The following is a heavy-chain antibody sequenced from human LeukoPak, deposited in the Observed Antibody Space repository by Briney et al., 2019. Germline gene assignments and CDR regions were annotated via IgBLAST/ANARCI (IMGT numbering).Heavy chain of an antibody. Sequence: GGSLRLSCAASGFNFNTYTMNWVRQAPGKGLEWVSSISSDSSYIYYADAVHGRFTVSRDNAKYSLYLQMNSLRAEDTAVYYCVRGSYGAYDYWGQGSLVAVSS. CDR2: ISSDSSYI. D-gene: IGHD4-17*01. J-gene: IGHJ4*02. CDR3: VRGSYGAYDY. CDR1: GFNFNTYT. V-gene: IGHV3-21*01.